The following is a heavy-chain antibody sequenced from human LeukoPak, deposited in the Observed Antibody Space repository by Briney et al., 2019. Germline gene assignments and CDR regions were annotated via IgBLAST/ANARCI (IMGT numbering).Heavy chain of an antibody. J-gene: IGHJ4*02. Sequence: PGGSLRLSCAASGFTCSSYSMNWVRQAPGKGLEWVSSISSSSSYIYYADSVKGRFTISRDNAKNSLYLQMNSLRAEDTAVYYCARGQAAAGDYWGQGTLVTVSS. D-gene: IGHD6-13*01. CDR2: ISSSSSYI. CDR3: ARGQAAAGDY. CDR1: GFTCSSYS. V-gene: IGHV3-21*01.